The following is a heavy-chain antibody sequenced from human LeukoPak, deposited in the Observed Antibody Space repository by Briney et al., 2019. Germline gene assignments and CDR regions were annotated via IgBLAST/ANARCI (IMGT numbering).Heavy chain of an antibody. J-gene: IGHJ4*02. CDR2: ISSSSSYI. CDR1: GFTFSSYS. Sequence: GGSLRLSCAASGFTFSSYSMNWVRQAPGKGLEWVSSISSSSSYIYYADSVKGRFTISRDNAKNSLYLQMNSLRAEDTAVYYCAGDLGLRYFDWLLEWGQGTLVTVSS. V-gene: IGHV3-21*01. D-gene: IGHD3-9*01. CDR3: AGDLGLRYFDWLLE.